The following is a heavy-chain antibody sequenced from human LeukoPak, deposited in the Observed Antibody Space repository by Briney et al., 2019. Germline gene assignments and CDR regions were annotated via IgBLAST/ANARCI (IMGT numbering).Heavy chain of an antibody. CDR1: GGSISSYY. CDR2: IYYSGST. V-gene: IGHV4-59*01. J-gene: IGHJ3*02. CDR3: ARVTIFGVVLDAFDI. D-gene: IGHD3-3*01. Sequence: KASETLSLTCTVSGGSISSYYWSWIRQPPGKGLEWIGYIYYSGSTNYNPSLKSRVTISVDTSKNQFSLKLSSVTAADTAVYYCARVTIFGVVLDAFDIWGQGTMVTVSS.